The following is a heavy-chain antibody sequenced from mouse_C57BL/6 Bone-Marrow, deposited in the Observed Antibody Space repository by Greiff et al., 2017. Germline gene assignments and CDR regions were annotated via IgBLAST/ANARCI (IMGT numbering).Heavy chain of an antibody. J-gene: IGHJ2*01. CDR3: ARKGWLLPIDY. D-gene: IGHD2-3*01. V-gene: IGHV1-80*01. Sequence: LKQSGASVKISCKASGYAFSSYWMNWVKQRPGKGLEWIGQIYPGDGDTNYNGKFKGKATLTADKSSSTAYMQLSSLTSEDSAVYFCARKGWLLPIDYWGQGTTLTVSS. CDR2: IYPGDGDT. CDR1: GYAFSSYW.